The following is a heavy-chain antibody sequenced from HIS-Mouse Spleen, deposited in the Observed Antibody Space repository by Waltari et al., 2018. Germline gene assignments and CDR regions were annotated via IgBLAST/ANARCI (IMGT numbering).Heavy chain of an antibody. J-gene: IGHJ4*02. CDR3: ARAIGGYSGPGIG. D-gene: IGHD5-12*01. CDR2: IDGDGSST. V-gene: IGHV3-74*01. CDR1: GFTFSSYW. Sequence: EVQLVESGGGLVQPGGSLRLSCAASGFTFSSYWMHWVRQAPGKGLVWVERIDGDGSSTSYADYVKGRFTISRDNAKNTLYLQMNSLRAEDTAVYYCARAIGGYSGPGIGWGQGTLVTVSS.